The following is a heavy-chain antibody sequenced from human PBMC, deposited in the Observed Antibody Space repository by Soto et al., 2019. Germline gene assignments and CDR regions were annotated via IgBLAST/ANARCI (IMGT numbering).Heavy chain of an antibody. D-gene: IGHD1-26*01. V-gene: IGHV2-5*01. CDR2: IYWNDDK. Sequence: QITLKESGPTLVKPTQTLTLTCTFSGFSLSTSGVGVGWIRQPPGKALEWLALIYWNDDKRYSPSLKSRLTITKDTSKNQVVLTMTNMDPVDTSTYYCAHIWGGSYSGWFDPWGQGTLLTVSS. CDR1: GFSLSTSGVG. J-gene: IGHJ5*02. CDR3: AHIWGGSYSGWFDP.